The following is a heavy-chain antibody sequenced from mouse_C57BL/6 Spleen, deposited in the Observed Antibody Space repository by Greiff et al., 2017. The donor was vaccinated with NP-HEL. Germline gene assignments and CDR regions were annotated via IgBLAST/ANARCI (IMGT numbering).Heavy chain of an antibody. CDR2: ISSGGSYT. J-gene: IGHJ4*01. CDR3: ARPPVVATYYAMDY. D-gene: IGHD1-1*01. CDR1: GFTFSSYG. Sequence: EVQLVESGGDLVKPGGSLKLSCAASGFTFSSYGMSWVRQTPDKRLEWVATISSGGSYTYYPDSVKGRFTISRDNAKNTLYLQMSSLKSEDTAMYYCARPPVVATYYAMDYWGQGTSVTVSS. V-gene: IGHV5-6*01.